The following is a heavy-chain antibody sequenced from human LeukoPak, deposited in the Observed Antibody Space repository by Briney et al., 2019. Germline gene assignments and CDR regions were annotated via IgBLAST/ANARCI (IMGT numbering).Heavy chain of an antibody. V-gene: IGHV3-23*01. J-gene: IGHJ4*02. Sequence: GGSLRLSCAVSGFTFSSYAMSRVRQAPGKGLEWVSAISGGDGSTYYADSVKGRFTISRDNSKNTLYLQMNSLRVEDTALYYCARGYKWNDEAGYFDYWGQGTLVTVSS. D-gene: IGHD1-20*01. CDR1: GFTFSSYA. CDR3: ARGYKWNDEAGYFDY. CDR2: ISGGDGST.